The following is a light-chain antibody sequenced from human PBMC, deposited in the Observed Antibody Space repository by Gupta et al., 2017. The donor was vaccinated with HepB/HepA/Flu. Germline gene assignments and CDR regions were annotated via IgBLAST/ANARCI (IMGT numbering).Light chain of an antibody. CDR2: EDN. V-gene: IGLV6-57*04. J-gene: IGLJ3*02. CDR1: SGSIASNY. Sequence: NFMLTQPHPVSEAPGKTVTITCTRSSGSIASNYVQWFQQRPRSAPPTVIYEDNQRPSGVPDLFSCSIDSSSNSASLTISGLKTEDEAGYSCQSYDRVFGGGTKLTVL. CDR3: QSYDRV.